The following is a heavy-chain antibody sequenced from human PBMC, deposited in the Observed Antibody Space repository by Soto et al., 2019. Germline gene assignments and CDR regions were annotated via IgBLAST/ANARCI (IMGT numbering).Heavy chain of an antibody. CDR3: ARDRDSDYYYGMDV. J-gene: IGHJ6*02. CDR1: GFTFSSYA. CDR2: ISYDGSNK. V-gene: IGHV3-30-3*01. Sequence: PGGSLRLSCAASGFTFSSYAMHWVRQAPGKGLEWVAVISYDGSNKYYADSVKGRFTISRDNSKNTLYLQMNSLRAEDTAVYYCARDRDSDYYYGMDVWGQGXTVTVSS.